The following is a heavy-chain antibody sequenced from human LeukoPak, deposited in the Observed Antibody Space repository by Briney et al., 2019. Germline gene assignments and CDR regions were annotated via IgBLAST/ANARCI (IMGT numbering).Heavy chain of an antibody. CDR2: ISGGSRSI. CDR1: GFTFSSYW. V-gene: IGHV3-21*04. CDR3: ARDYFYCGGDCFVDY. D-gene: IGHD2-21*02. Sequence: GGSLRLSCAASGFTFSSYWMNWVRQAPGKGLEWVSSISGGSRSIYYVDSVKGRFTISRDNAKNSLYLQVNSLRAEDTAIYYCARDYFYCGGDCFVDYWGQGTLVTVSS. J-gene: IGHJ4*02.